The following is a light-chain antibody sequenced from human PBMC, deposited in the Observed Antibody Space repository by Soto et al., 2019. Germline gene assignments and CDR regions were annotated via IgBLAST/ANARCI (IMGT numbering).Light chain of an antibody. CDR3: AAWDDSLSASDV. Sequence: QLVLTQPPSASGTPGQRVTISCSGSSSNIGSNYVYWYQQLPGTAPKLLIYRNNQRPSGVPDRFSGSKSGTSASLAISGRRSEDEADYYCAAWDDSLSASDVFGTGTKVTVL. J-gene: IGLJ1*01. CDR2: RNN. CDR1: SSNIGSNY. V-gene: IGLV1-47*01.